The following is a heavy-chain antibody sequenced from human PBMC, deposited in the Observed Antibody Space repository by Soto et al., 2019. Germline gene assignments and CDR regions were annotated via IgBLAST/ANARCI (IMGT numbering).Heavy chain of an antibody. J-gene: IGHJ4*02. D-gene: IGHD3-22*01. Sequence: EVQLVESGGGLVQPGGSLTVSCAASGFTFRSYWMHWVRQVPGKGLVWVSSINGEGSTATYADSVKGRFIISRDNAKNIPDLQMNSLTAEDTAVYYCARPRYDGSGTPFDHWGQGTLVTVSS. CDR2: INGEGSTA. V-gene: IGHV3-74*01. CDR1: GFTFRSYW. CDR3: ARPRYDGSGTPFDH.